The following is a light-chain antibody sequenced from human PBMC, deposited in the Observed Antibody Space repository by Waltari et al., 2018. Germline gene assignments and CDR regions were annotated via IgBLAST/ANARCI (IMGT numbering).Light chain of an antibody. Sequence: SLSASVGDRVTITCRASQSISSYLNWYQQKPGKAPKLLIYAASSFQSGVPSRFSGSGSGTDFTLTISSLQPEDFATYYCQQSYITPRTFGPGTKVEIK. CDR2: AAS. J-gene: IGKJ1*01. V-gene: IGKV1-39*01. CDR1: QSISSY. CDR3: QQSYITPRT.